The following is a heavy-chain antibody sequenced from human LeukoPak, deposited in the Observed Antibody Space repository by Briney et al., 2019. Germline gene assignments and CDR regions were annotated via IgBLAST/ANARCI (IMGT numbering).Heavy chain of an antibody. CDR3: ARVVAGSGGQPYYYYYYMDV. CDR2: INHSGST. V-gene: IGHV4-34*01. J-gene: IGHJ6*03. D-gene: IGHD3-10*01. Sequence: PSETLSLTCAVYGGSFSGYYWSWIRQPPGKGLEWIGEINHSGSTNYNPSLKSRVTISVDTSKNQFSLKLSSVTAADTAVYYRARVVAGSGGQPYYYYYYMDVWGKGTTVTISS. CDR1: GGSFSGYY.